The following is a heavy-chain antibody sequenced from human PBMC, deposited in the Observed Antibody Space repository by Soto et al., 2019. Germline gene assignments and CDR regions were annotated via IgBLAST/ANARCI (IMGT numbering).Heavy chain of an antibody. CDR1: GFTFSSYA. CDR3: ARSLEYCSSTSCSEYYYYYYMDV. Sequence: GGSLRLSCAASGFTFSSYAMHWVRQAPGKGLEYVSAISSNGGSTYYANSVKGRFTISRDNSKNTLYLQMGSLRAEDMAVYYCARSLEYCSSTSCSEYYYYYYMDVWGKGTTVTVSS. J-gene: IGHJ6*03. V-gene: IGHV3-64*01. D-gene: IGHD2-2*01. CDR2: ISSNGGST.